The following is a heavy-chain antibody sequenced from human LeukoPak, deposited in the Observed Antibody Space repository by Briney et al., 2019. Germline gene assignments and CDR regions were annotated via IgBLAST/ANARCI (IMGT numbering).Heavy chain of an antibody. J-gene: IGHJ3*02. Sequence: PGGSLRLSCAASGFTFDDYAMHWVRQAPGKGLEWVSGISWNSGSIGYADSVKGRFTISRDNAKNSLYLQMNSLRAEDTALYYCAKDIVAGTDAFDIWGQGTMVTVSS. D-gene: IGHD6-19*01. CDR1: GFTFDDYA. CDR3: AKDIVAGTDAFDI. CDR2: ISWNSGSI. V-gene: IGHV3-9*01.